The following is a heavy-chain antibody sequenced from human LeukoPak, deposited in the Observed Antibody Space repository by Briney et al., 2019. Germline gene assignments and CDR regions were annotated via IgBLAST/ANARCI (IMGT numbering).Heavy chain of an antibody. CDR1: GGTFSSYA. D-gene: IGHD3-3*01. V-gene: IGHV1-69*04. Sequence: SVKVSCKASGGTFSSYAISWVRQAPGQGLEWMGRIIPILGIANYAQKFQGRVTITADKSTSTAYMELSSLRSEDTAVYYCARLAYYDFWSGPNFDYWGQGTLVTVSS. CDR2: IIPILGIA. J-gene: IGHJ4*02. CDR3: ARLAYYDFWSGPNFDY.